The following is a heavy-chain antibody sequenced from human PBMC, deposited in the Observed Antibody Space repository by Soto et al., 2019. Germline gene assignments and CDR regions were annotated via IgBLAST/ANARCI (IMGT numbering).Heavy chain of an antibody. J-gene: IGHJ3*02. CDR2: IIPIFGTA. V-gene: IGHV1-69*13. Sequence: GASVKVSCKASGGTFSTYAISWVRQAPGQGLEWMGGIIPIFGTAKYAQKIQGRVTITADESTSTAYMELSSLRSEDTAVYYCAREIFGVIISGGRDAFDIWGQGTMVTVSS. CDR1: GGTFSTYA. CDR3: AREIFGVIISGGRDAFDI. D-gene: IGHD3-3*01.